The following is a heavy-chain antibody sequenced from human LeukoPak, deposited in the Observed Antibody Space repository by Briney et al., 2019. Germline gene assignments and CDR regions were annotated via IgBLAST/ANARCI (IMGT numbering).Heavy chain of an antibody. CDR2: INPNSGDT. J-gene: IGHJ4*02. CDR1: GFIFTGQY. V-gene: IGHV1-2*02. CDR3: ARGVGLTTLTPNDY. Sequence: ASVKVSCKASGFIFTGQYIHWVRQAPGQGLEWMGWINPNSGDTNYAQKYQGRVTKTRDTSISTAYMELSRLTFDDTAVYYCARGVGLTTLTPNDYWGQGTLVTVSS. D-gene: IGHD4-11*01.